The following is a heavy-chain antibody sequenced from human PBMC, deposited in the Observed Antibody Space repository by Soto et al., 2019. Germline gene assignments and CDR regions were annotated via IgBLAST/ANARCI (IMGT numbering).Heavy chain of an antibody. Sequence: SVNVSCKASGGTFSSYAISWVRQAPGQGLEWMGGIIPIFGTANYAQKFQGRVTITADESTSTAYMELSSLRSEDTAVYYCASLITTRTSYSGSGSTNNRIHGMDVWSRGTTVTVSS. J-gene: IGHJ6*02. CDR3: ASLITTRTSYSGSGSTNNRIHGMDV. V-gene: IGHV1-69*13. CDR2: IIPIFGTA. D-gene: IGHD3-10*01. CDR1: GGTFSSYA.